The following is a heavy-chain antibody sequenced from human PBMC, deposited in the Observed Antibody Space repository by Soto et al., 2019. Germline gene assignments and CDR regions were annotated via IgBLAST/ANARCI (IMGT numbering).Heavy chain of an antibody. CDR3: AKFATIFGVVILGGDAFDF. V-gene: IGHV3-23*01. Sequence: GGSLRLSCAASGFTFSSYAMTWVRQAPGKGLEWVSAISGSGGSTFYADSVKGRFTISRDNSKNTLYLQMNSLIAEDTAVYYCAKFATIFGVVILGGDAFDFWGQGTMVTVSS. J-gene: IGHJ3*01. CDR2: ISGSGGST. CDR1: GFTFSSYA. D-gene: IGHD3-3*01.